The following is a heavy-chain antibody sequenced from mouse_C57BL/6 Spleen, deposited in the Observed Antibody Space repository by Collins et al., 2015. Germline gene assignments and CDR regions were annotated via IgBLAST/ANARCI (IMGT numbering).Heavy chain of an antibody. J-gene: IGHJ2*01. V-gene: IGHV1-9*01. D-gene: IGHD2-4*01. CDR2: ILSGSGST. CDR3: ARRITTGFDY. Sequence: QVQLQQSGAELMKPGASVKISCKATGYTFSSYWIEWVKQRPGHGLEWIGEILSGSGSTNYNEKFKGKATFTADTSSNTAYMQLSSLTSEDSAVYYCARRITTGFDYWGQGTTLTVSS. CDR1: GYTFSSYW.